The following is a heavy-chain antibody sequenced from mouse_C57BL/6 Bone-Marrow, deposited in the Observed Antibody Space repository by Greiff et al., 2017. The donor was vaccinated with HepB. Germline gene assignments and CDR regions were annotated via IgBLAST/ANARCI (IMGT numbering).Heavy chain of an antibody. Sequence: EVQLQQSGPELVKPGASVKISCKASGYTFTDYYMNWVKQSHGKSLEWIGDINPNNGGTSYNQKFKGKATLTVDKSSSTAYMELRSLTSEDSAVYYCASLTTVVADWYFDVWGTGTTVTVSS. CDR2: INPNNGGT. J-gene: IGHJ1*03. D-gene: IGHD1-1*01. V-gene: IGHV1-26*01. CDR1: GYTFTDYY. CDR3: ASLTTVVADWYFDV.